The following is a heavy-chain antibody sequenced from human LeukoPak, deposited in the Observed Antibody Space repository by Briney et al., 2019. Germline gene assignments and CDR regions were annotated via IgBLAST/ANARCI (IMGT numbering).Heavy chain of an antibody. D-gene: IGHD1-26*01. Sequence: GGSLRLSCSASGFPSSSYAMHWVRQAPGKGLEWVAVISYDASDKNYADSVKGRFTISRDNSKNTLYLHMISLRVEDTAVYHCVRGTYSDSSRFDPWGQGTQVTVSS. CDR2: ISYDASDK. J-gene: IGHJ5*02. CDR3: VRGTYSDSSRFDP. V-gene: IGHV3-30*04. CDR1: GFPSSSYA.